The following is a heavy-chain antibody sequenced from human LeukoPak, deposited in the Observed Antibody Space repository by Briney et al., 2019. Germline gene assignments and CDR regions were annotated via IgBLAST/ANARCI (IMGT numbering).Heavy chain of an antibody. Sequence: GGSLRLSCAASGFTFSSYAMHWVRQAPGKGLEWVAVISYDGSNKYYADSVKGRFTISRDNAKNSLYLQMNSLRAEDTAVYYCARRGGSHYYFDYWAREPWSPSPQ. J-gene: IGHJ4*02. CDR3: ARRGGSHYYFDY. CDR2: ISYDGSNK. V-gene: IGHV3-30-3*01. CDR1: GFTFSSYA. D-gene: IGHD1-26*01.